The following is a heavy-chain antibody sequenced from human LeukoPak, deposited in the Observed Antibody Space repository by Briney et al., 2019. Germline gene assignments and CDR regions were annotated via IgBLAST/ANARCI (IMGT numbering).Heavy chain of an antibody. J-gene: IGHJ5*02. V-gene: IGHV3-23*01. D-gene: IGHD2-2*01. CDR2: ISGSGGST. CDR3: ANQGVPAPRGVNCFDP. CDR1: GFTFSSYA. Sequence: GGSLRLSCAASGFTFSSYAMSWVRQAPGKGLEWVSAISGSGGSTYCADSVKGRFTISRDNSKNTLYLQMNSLRAEDTAVYYCANQGVPAPRGVNCFDPWGQGTLVTVSS.